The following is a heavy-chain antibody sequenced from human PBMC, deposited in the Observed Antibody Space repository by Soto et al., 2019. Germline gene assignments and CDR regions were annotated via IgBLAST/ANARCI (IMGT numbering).Heavy chain of an antibody. CDR3: AKDGYYDFWSVTNWFDP. Sequence: GGSLRLSCAASGFTFSSYAMSWVRQAPGKGLEWVSAISGSGGSTYYADSVKGRFTISRDNSKNTLYLQMNSLRAEDTAVYYCAKDGYYDFWSVTNWFDPWGQGTLVTVSS. CDR1: GFTFSSYA. D-gene: IGHD3-3*01. J-gene: IGHJ5*02. CDR2: ISGSGGST. V-gene: IGHV3-23*01.